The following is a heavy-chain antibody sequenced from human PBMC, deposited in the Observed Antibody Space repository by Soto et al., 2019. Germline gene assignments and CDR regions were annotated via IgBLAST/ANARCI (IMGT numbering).Heavy chain of an antibody. CDR3: ARTFDTITYYFDY. V-gene: IGHV3-30-3*01. J-gene: IGHJ4*02. D-gene: IGHD3-9*01. CDR2: ISFDGNII. Sequence: LRLSFAASEFSFSSYAMHWIRQAPGKGLEWVAVISFDGNIIHYADSVKGRFIISRDNSKNTLYLQMHSLSGEDTAVYYCARTFDTITYYFDYWGQGTLVTVSS. CDR1: EFSFSSYA.